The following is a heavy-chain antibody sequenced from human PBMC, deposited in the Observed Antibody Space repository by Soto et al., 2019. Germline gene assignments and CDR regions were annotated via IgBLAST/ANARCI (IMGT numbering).Heavy chain of an antibody. J-gene: IGHJ6*03. D-gene: IGHD3-10*01. CDR3: GRNVLFSGVYYMDV. V-gene: IGHV3-72*01. CDR1: GFTFSDHY. CDR2: SRNKANSYTT. Sequence: GGSLRLSCAASGFTFSDHYMDWVRQAPGKGLEWVGRSRNKANSYTTEYAASVKGRFTVSRDDSKNLLYLQMNSLKTEDTAVYYCGRNVLFSGVYYMDVWGKGTTVTVSS.